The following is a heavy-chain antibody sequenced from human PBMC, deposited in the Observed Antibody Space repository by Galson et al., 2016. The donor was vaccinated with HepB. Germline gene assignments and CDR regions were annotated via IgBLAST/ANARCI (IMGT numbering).Heavy chain of an antibody. Sequence: SLRLSCAASGFTFSTYAMNWVRQAPGKGLEWVSGISISGDSTYYADSVKGRFTLSRDNSKNTLYLQMNSLRGEDTAVYYCVKVVPVLNKVLRYYDYLLNAYDNWGQGTMVIVSS. D-gene: IGHD3-9*01. CDR1: GFTFSTYA. CDR2: ISISGDST. CDR3: VKVVPVLNKVLRYYDYLLNAYDN. J-gene: IGHJ3*02. V-gene: IGHV3-23*01.